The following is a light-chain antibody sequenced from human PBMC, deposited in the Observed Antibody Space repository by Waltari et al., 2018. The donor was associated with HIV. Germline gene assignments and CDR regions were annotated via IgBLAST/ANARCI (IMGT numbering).Light chain of an antibody. Sequence: SYELTQPPSVSVSPGQTARITCSGDALPNNYTYWYQQKSGQAPVLVIYEDSKRPSGIPERFSGSSSGTMATLTISGAPVEDEADYYCYSTDSSGNHVVFGGGTKLTVL. CDR1: ALPNNY. CDR2: EDS. J-gene: IGLJ2*01. V-gene: IGLV3-10*01. CDR3: YSTDSSGNHVV.